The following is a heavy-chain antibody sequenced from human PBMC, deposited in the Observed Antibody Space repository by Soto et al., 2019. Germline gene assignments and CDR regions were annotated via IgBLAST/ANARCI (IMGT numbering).Heavy chain of an antibody. J-gene: IGHJ4*02. Sequence: EVQLLESGGGLVQPGGSLRLSCAASGFTFSNYAMNWVRQAPGKGLEWVSSIIGSGGSTYYADSVKGRFTISRDNSKNTLYLQMHSLRAEDTAVYYCAKGVLSSIWYTLLDYWGQGTLVTVSS. V-gene: IGHV3-23*01. CDR3: AKGVLSSIWYTLLDY. CDR2: IIGSGGST. CDR1: GFTFSNYA. D-gene: IGHD6-13*01.